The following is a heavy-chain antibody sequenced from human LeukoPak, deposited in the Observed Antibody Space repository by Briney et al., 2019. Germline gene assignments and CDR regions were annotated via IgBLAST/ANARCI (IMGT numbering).Heavy chain of an antibody. D-gene: IGHD3-22*01. CDR2: ISAYNGNT. CDR3: ARRRGITMIVPLDY. V-gene: IGHV1-18*01. Sequence: ASVKVSCKASGYTFTSYGISWVRQAPGQGVEWMGWISAYNGNTNYAQKLQGRVTMTTDTSTSTAYMELRSLRSDDTAVYYCARRRGITMIVPLDYWGQGTLVTVSS. J-gene: IGHJ4*02. CDR1: GYTFTSYG.